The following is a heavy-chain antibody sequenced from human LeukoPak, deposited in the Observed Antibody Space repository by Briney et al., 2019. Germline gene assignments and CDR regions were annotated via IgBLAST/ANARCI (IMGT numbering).Heavy chain of an antibody. Sequence: GGSLRLSCAASGFTFSSYSMNWVRQAPGKGLEWVSSISSSSSFIYYADSVKGRFTISRDNAKNSLYLQMNSLRAEDTAVYYCARDRSRGLLDAFDIWDQGTMVTVSS. CDR2: ISSSSSFI. CDR3: ARDRSRGLLDAFDI. V-gene: IGHV3-21*01. CDR1: GFTFSSYS. D-gene: IGHD5-18*01. J-gene: IGHJ3*02.